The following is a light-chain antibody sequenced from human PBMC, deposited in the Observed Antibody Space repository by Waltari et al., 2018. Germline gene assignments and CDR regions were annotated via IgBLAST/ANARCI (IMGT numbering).Light chain of an antibody. Sequence: AIQMTQSPSSLSASVAHRVTITFRASKGIRNDLGWYQQKPGKAPKLLIYAASSLQSGVPSRFSGSGSGTDFTLTISSLQPEDFATYYCLQDYNYPWTFGQGTKVEIK. CDR1: KGIRND. J-gene: IGKJ1*01. V-gene: IGKV1-6*01. CDR3: LQDYNYPWT. CDR2: AAS.